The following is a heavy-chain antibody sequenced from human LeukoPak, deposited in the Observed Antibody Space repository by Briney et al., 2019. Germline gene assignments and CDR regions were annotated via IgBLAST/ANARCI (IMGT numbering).Heavy chain of an antibody. CDR2: VSFDGRNK. J-gene: IGHJ4*02. CDR1: GFSLSSYA. V-gene: IGHV3-30-3*01. Sequence: GGSLRLSCEASGFSLSSYAFHWVRQAPGRGLEWVSFVSFDGRNKNYADSVRGRFTISRDNSKNTLYLQMNSVTYEDTAVYFCVRIVGHTTTDFWGQGTIVTVSS. D-gene: IGHD1-26*01. CDR3: VRIVGHTTTDF.